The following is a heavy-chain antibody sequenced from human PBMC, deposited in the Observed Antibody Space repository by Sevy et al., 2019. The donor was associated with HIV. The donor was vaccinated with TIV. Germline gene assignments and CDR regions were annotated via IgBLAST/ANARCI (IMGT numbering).Heavy chain of an antibody. V-gene: IGHV3-7*01. CDR2: INQDGGAK. CDR1: GFTLSTSW. D-gene: IGHD3-3*01. CDR3: TTSFGVIAGDDFDY. Sequence: GGSLRLSCAASGFTLSTSWMTWVRQAPGKGLEWVANINQDGGAKYYVDSVKGRFTISRDNTKNSLYLQMRSLRVKDTAVYYCTTSFGVIAGDDFDYWGQGTLVTVSS. J-gene: IGHJ4*01.